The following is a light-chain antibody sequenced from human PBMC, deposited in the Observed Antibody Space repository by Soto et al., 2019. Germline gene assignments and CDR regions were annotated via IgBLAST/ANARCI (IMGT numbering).Light chain of an antibody. Sequence: QSVLTQPASVSGSPGQSITISCSGTSGDVGTYNLVSWYQHHPGKAPKLMIYEGSKRPSGVSNRFSGSTSGNTASLTISGLQAEDEADYYCCSYAGSTTYVFGTGDQGHRP. V-gene: IGLV2-23*01. CDR1: SGDVGTYNL. CDR2: EGS. J-gene: IGLJ1*01. CDR3: CSYAGSTTYV.